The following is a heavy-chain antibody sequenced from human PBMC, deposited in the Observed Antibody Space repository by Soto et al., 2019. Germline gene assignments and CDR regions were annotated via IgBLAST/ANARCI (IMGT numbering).Heavy chain of an antibody. V-gene: IGHV3-23*01. CDR1: GFTFSSYG. CDR3: AKPQSGGYYSGVSD. CDR2: ISGSGGST. J-gene: IGHJ4*02. D-gene: IGHD3-10*01. Sequence: GGSLRLSCAASGFTFSSYGMTWVRQAPGRGLEWVSGISGSGGSTYYADSVKGRFTISRDNSKNTLYLQMNSLRAEDTAVYYCAKPQSGGYYSGVSDWGQGTLVTVSS.